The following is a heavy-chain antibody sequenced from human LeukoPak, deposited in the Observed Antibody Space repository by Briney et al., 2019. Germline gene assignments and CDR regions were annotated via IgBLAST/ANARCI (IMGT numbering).Heavy chain of an antibody. J-gene: IGHJ4*02. V-gene: IGHV3-21*01. Sequence: PGGSLRLSCAASGFTFSSYSMNWVRQAPGKGLEWVSSISSSSSSIYYADSVKGRFTISRDNAKNSLYLQMNSLRAEDTAVYYCARDRAMEVGAYYFDYWGQGTLVTVSS. CDR2: ISSSSSSI. CDR3: ARDRAMEVGAYYFDY. CDR1: GFTFSSYS. D-gene: IGHD1-26*01.